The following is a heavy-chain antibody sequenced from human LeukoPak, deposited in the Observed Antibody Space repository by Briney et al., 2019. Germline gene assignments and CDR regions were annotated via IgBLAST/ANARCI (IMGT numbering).Heavy chain of an antibody. Sequence: SETLSLTCTVSGGSISGYYWSWIRQPPAKGLEWIGRIYSSGYTNYNPSLKSRVTMSVDTSKNQFSLKLSSVTAADPAVYYCARGEHDFDSWGQGTLVTVSS. CDR3: ARGEHDFDS. CDR1: GGSISGYY. J-gene: IGHJ4*02. CDR2: IYSSGYT. V-gene: IGHV4-4*07. D-gene: IGHD1/OR15-1a*01.